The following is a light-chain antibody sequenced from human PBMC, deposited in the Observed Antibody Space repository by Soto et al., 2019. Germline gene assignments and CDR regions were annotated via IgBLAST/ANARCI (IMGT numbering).Light chain of an antibody. CDR1: CSNIGTNY. Sequence: QSVLTQPPSASGTPGQRVTISCSGTCSNIGTNYVYWYQQFPGTAPKLLIFRNNQRTSGVPDRFSGSKSGTSASLAISGLRSEDEADYYCAEWDDSLSGPVFGGGTKLTVL. CDR2: RNN. CDR3: AEWDDSLSGPV. J-gene: IGLJ3*02. V-gene: IGLV1-47*01.